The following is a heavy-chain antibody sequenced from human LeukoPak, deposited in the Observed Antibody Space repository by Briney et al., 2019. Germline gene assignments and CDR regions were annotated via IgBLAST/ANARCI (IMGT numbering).Heavy chain of an antibody. D-gene: IGHD6-13*01. Sequence: SETLSLTCTVSGGSVSSPSSFWGWSRQPPGEGLEGIGTIYYSGTTYYNPSLKSRITISLDASKNQFSLKLNSVTAADTAVYYSARDPSSIWTSFDYWGQGTLVTASS. CDR1: GGSVSSPSSF. CDR3: ARDPSSIWTSFDY. V-gene: IGHV4-39*07. J-gene: IGHJ4*02. CDR2: IYYSGTT.